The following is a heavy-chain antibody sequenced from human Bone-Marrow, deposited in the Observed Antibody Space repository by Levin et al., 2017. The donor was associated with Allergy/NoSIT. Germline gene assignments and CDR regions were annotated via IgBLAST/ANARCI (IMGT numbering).Heavy chain of an antibody. CDR3: ARAISIAFDI. V-gene: IGHV3-53*01. D-gene: IGHD2/OR15-2a*01. CDR1: GFTVSSNY. Sequence: AGGSLRLSCAASGFTVSSNYMSWVRQAPGKGLEWVSVIYSGGSTYYADSVKGRFTISRDNSKNTLYLQMNSLRAEDTAVYYCARAISIAFDIWGQGTMVTVSS. J-gene: IGHJ3*02. CDR2: IYSGGST.